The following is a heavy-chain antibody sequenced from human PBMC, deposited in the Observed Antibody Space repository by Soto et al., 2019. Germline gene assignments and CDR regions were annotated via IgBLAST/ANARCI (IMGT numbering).Heavy chain of an antibody. D-gene: IGHD3-3*01. J-gene: IGHJ3*02. CDR2: ISWNSGSI. CDR1: GFTFDDYA. Sequence: GGSLRLSCAASGFTFDDYAMHWVRQAPGKGLEWVSGISWNSGSIGYADSVKGRFTISRDNAKNSLYLQMNSLRAEDTALYYCTRDARTTIFGRGPDAFDIWGQGTMVTVSS. V-gene: IGHV3-9*01. CDR3: TRDARTTIFGRGPDAFDI.